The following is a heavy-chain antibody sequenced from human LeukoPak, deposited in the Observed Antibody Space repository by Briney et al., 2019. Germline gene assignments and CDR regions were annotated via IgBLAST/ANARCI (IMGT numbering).Heavy chain of an antibody. CDR3: ASQYCSGYICYLDY. D-gene: IGHD2-15*01. Sequence: GGSLRLSCAASGFTFSNYWMTWVRQAPGKGLEWVANIKHDGSEDYYLDSVKGRFTISRDNAKSSMWLQMNSLRDEDTAVYYCASQYCSGYICYLDYWDQGTLVTVSS. J-gene: IGHJ4*02. V-gene: IGHV3-7*01. CDR2: IKHDGSED. CDR1: GFTFSNYW.